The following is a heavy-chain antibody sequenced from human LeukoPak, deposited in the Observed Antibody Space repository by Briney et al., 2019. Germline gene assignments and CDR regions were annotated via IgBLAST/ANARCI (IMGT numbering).Heavy chain of an antibody. J-gene: IGHJ6*02. Sequence: GGSLRLSCAASGFTFSSYGMHWVRQAPAKGLEWVAVISYDGSNKYYADSVKGRFTISRDNSKSTLYLQMNSLRAEDTAVYYCAKERRSGSYSYYYGMDVWGQGTTVTVSS. CDR2: ISYDGSNK. CDR1: GFTFSSYG. CDR3: AKERRSGSYSYYYGMDV. V-gene: IGHV3-30*18. D-gene: IGHD1-26*01.